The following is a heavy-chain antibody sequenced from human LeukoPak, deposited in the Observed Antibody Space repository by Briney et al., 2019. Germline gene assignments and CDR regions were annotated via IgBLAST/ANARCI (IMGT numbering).Heavy chain of an antibody. CDR3: ASNVVVPAAPFDY. CDR1: GYIFSSYG. V-gene: IGHV1-2*02. Sequence: ASVKVSCKASGYIFSSYGIKWVRQAPGQGLEWMGWINPNSGGTNYAQKFQGRVTMTRDTSISTAYMELSRLRSDDTAVYYCASNVVVPAAPFDYWGQGTLVTVSS. D-gene: IGHD2-2*01. J-gene: IGHJ4*02. CDR2: INPNSGGT.